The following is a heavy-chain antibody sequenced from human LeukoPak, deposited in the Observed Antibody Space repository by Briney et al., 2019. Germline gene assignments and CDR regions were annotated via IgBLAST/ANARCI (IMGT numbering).Heavy chain of an antibody. D-gene: IGHD3-3*01. V-gene: IGHV5-51*01. J-gene: IGHJ4*02. CDR2: IFPGDSET. Sequence: GESLKISCKGSGFTFRNYWIGWVRQMPGKGLEWMGIIFPGDSETRYSPSFQGQVTISADESTSTAYLEWGSLKASDTAMYYCARHIFMRREKYDPLGVWGQGTLVTVSS. CDR3: ARHIFMRREKYDPLGV. CDR1: GFTFRNYW.